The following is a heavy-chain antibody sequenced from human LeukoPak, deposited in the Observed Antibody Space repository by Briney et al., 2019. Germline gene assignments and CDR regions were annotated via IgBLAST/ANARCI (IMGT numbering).Heavy chain of an antibody. CDR1: GYTFTSYY. J-gene: IGHJ4*02. CDR2: INPRGGST. D-gene: IGHD1-26*01. CDR3: TRELGGSYNDY. V-gene: IGHV1-46*01. Sequence: ASVKVSCKTSGYTFTSYYIHWVRQAPGQGLEGVGIINPRGGSTTYGQKFQGRVTMTRDTCTSTVYMELSSLRSEDTAVYYCTRELGGSYNDYWGQGTLVTVSS.